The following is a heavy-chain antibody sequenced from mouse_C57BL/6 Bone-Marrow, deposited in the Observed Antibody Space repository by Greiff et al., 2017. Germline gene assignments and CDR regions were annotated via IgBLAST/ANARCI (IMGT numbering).Heavy chain of an antibody. J-gene: IGHJ4*01. D-gene: IGHD2-4*01. Sequence: DVQLQESGAELVRPGASVKLSCTASGFNIKDDYMHWVKQRPEQGLEWIGWIDPENGDTEYASKFQGKATITADTSSNTAYLQLSSLTSEDTAVYYCTTPIYYDYDGDYYAMDYWGQGTSVTVSS. V-gene: IGHV14-4*01. CDR3: TTPIYYDYDGDYYAMDY. CDR1: GFNIKDDY. CDR2: IDPENGDT.